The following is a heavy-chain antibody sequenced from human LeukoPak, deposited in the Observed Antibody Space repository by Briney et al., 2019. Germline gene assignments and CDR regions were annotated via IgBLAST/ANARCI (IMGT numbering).Heavy chain of an antibody. CDR3: VRHDGRGVSTMGALDS. CDR2: INHTGST. Sequence: SETLSLTCTVSGGSISSYSWSWIRQPPGKGLEWIGEINHTGSTNYNPSLKSRVSISVDTSKNQFSLQLNSVTAADTAVYYCVRHDGRGVSTMGALDSWGQGSLVTVSS. CDR1: GGSISSYS. V-gene: IGHV4-34*01. D-gene: IGHD5/OR15-5a*01. J-gene: IGHJ4*02.